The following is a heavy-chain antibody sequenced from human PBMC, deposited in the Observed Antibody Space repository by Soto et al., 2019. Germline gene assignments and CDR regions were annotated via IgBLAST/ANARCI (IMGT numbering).Heavy chain of an antibody. V-gene: IGHV5-51*01. CDR3: ARPSGYSYDAFDI. J-gene: IGHJ3*02. CDR1: GYSFTSCW. CDR2: IYPGDSDT. D-gene: IGHD5-12*01. Sequence: GESLKISCKGSGYSFTSCWIGWVRQMPGKGLEWMGIIYPGDSDTRYSPSFQGQVTISADKSISTAYLQWSSLKASDTAMYYCARPSGYSYDAFDIWGQGTMVTVSS.